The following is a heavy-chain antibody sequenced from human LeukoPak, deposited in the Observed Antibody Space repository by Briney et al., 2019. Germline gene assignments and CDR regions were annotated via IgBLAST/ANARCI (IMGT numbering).Heavy chain of an antibody. Sequence: GGSLRLSCAASGFTFSSYGTHWVRQAPGKGLEWVAFIRYDGSNKYYADSVKGRFTISRDNSKNTLYLQMNSLRAEDTAVYYCAKACPRPLFIRRYYYYGMDVWGQGTTVTVSS. CDR3: AKACPRPLFIRRYYYYGMDV. CDR2: IRYDGSNK. D-gene: IGHD2-21*01. CDR1: GFTFSSYG. V-gene: IGHV3-30*02. J-gene: IGHJ6*02.